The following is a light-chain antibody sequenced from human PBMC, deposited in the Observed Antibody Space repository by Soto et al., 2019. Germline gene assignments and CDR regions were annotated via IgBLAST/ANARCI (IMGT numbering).Light chain of an antibody. J-gene: IGKJ5*01. V-gene: IGKV3-11*01. CDR2: DAS. CDR1: QSVSSY. CDR3: QQRSNWPLGIT. Sequence: EIVLTQSPATLSLSPGERATLSCRASQSVSSYLACYQQKPGQAPRLLIYDASNRATGIPARFSGSGSGTDFTLTISSLEPEDFAVYYCQQRSNWPLGITFGQGTRLEIK.